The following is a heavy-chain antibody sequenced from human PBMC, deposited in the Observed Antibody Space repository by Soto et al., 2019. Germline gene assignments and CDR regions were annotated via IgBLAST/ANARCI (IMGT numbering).Heavy chain of an antibody. V-gene: IGHV3-15*07. Sequence: GGSLRLSCAASGFTFITAWMNWFRQAPGKGLEWVGRIKSKNDGGTTDYAAPVKGRFTISRDDSKNTVYLQMNSLRTEDTALYYCAADLPGHGGGYEFDYWGQGT. CDR3: AADLPGHGGGYEFDY. CDR2: IKSKNDGGTT. J-gene: IGHJ4*01. D-gene: IGHD2-15*01. CDR1: GFTFITAW.